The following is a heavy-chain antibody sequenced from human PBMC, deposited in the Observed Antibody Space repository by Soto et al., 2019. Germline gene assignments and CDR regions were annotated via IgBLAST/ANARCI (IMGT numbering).Heavy chain of an antibody. Sequence: QGLEWMGRIIPILGIANYAQKFQGRVTITADKSTSTAYMELSSLRSEDTAVYYCARDPDYDSSGYYVDYWGQGTLVTVSS. D-gene: IGHD3-22*01. J-gene: IGHJ4*02. V-gene: IGHV1-69*04. CDR2: IIPILGIA. CDR3: ARDPDYDSSGYYVDY.